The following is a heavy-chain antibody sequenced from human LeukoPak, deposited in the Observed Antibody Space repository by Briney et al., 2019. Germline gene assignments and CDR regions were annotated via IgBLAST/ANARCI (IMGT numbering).Heavy chain of an antibody. D-gene: IGHD1-26*01. CDR2: MNSNGRGT. CDR3: TRWSGSYYS. Sequence: GVSLRLSCAASGFTFSPDAMHWPRQAPGKGVEWVTAMNSNGRGTYYVKSVKGRFTISRDNSKNTVYLKMASLGTEDMAVYYCTRWSGSYYSCGQGKLVTVSS. V-gene: IGHV3-64*01. CDR1: GFTFSPDA. J-gene: IGHJ5*02.